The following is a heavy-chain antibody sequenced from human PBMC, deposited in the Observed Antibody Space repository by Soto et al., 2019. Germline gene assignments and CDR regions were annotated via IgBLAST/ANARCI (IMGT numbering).Heavy chain of an antibody. Sequence: SVKVSSKASGGTFSSYAISWVRQAPGQGLEWMGGIIPIFGTANYAQKFQGRVTITADESTSTAYMELSSLRSEDTAVYYCASQNGGSPDYFDYWGQGTLVTVSS. V-gene: IGHV1-69*13. CDR1: GGTFSSYA. D-gene: IGHD1-26*01. J-gene: IGHJ4*02. CDR3: ASQNGGSPDYFDY. CDR2: IIPIFGTA.